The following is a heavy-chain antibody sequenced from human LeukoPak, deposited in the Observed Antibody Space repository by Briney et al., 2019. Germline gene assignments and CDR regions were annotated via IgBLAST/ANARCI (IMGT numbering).Heavy chain of an antibody. CDR2: IYPGDSDT. CDR1: GYSFTSYW. Sequence: GESLKISCKGSGYSFTSYWIGWVRQMPGKGLEWMGIIYPGDSDTRYSPSFQGQVTISADKSISTAYLQWSSLKASDTAMYYCARRERSSNPGETAKYYFDYWGQGTLVTVSS. J-gene: IGHJ4*02. V-gene: IGHV5-51*01. D-gene: IGHD2-2*01. CDR3: ARRERSSNPGETAKYYFDY.